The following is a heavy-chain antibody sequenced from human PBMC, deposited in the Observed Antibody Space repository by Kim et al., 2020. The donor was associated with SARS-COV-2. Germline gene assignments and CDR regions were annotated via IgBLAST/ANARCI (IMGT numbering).Heavy chain of an antibody. J-gene: IGHJ6*03. Sequence: GGSLRLSCAASGFTFSSFSMNWVRQAPGKGLEWVSSISSSSSYIYYADSVKGRFTISRDNAKNSLYLQMNSLRAEDTAVYYCARALDYDFWSAYYKLYYYYYMGVWGKGTTGTV. CDR1: GFTFSSFS. D-gene: IGHD3-3*01. V-gene: IGHV3-21*01. CDR2: ISSSSSYI. CDR3: ARALDYDFWSAYYKLYYYYYMGV.